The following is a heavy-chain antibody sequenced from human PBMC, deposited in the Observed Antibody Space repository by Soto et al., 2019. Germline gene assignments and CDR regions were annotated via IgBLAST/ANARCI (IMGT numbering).Heavy chain of an antibody. CDR3: AHKGPEDWPLDY. CDR2: IYWDDSK. CDR1: GFSLSTSGVG. D-gene: IGHD3-9*01. J-gene: IGHJ4*02. V-gene: IGHV2-5*02. Sequence: QITFKESGPTLVRPTQTLTLTWGFSGFSLSTSGVGVGWIRQPPGKALEWLAVIYWDDSKHYSPSLRSRLTITKDTSKNQVVLTMTNMDPMDTGTYYCAHKGPEDWPLDYWGQGTLVTVSS.